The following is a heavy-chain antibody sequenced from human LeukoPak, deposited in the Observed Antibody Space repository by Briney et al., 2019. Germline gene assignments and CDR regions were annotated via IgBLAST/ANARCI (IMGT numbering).Heavy chain of an antibody. CDR2: INADGRSA. CDR3: ARMSPFGEDVFDI. D-gene: IGHD3-10*01. J-gene: IGHJ3*02. V-gene: IGHV3-74*01. CDR1: GFTFSSYW. Sequence: GGSLRLSCAASGFTFSSYWMHWVRQTPGKGLVWVSRINADGRSANYADSVKGRFTISRDNAKSTLYLQMDSLRAEDTAVYYCARMSPFGEDVFDIWGQGTMVTVSS.